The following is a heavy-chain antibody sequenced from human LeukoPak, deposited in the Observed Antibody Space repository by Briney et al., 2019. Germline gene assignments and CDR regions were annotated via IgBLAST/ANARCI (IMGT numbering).Heavy chain of an antibody. V-gene: IGHV1-8*01. CDR2: VSPDSGDT. CDR3: TRGRAAGD. J-gene: IGHJ4*02. Sequence: ASVKVSCKASGYTFTNNDINWVRQATGQGIEWMGWVSPDSGDTGYAPTFRGSVTMTTDTSINTAYMELTSLTSEDTAIHYCTRGRAAGDWGQGTLVTVSS. CDR1: GYTFTNND. D-gene: IGHD6-19*01.